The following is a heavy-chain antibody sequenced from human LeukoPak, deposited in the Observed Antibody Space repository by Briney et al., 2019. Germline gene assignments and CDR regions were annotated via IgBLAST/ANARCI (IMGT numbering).Heavy chain of an antibody. Sequence: GSSVKVSCNASGGTFSSYAISWVRQAPGQGLEWMGRIIPIFGTANYAQKFQGRVTITTDESTSTAYMELSSLRSEDTAVYYCARDQGYCSSTSCPGEWGQGTLVTVSS. V-gene: IGHV1-69*05. CDR3: ARDQGYCSSTSCPGE. J-gene: IGHJ4*02. CDR2: IIPIFGTA. CDR1: GGTFSSYA. D-gene: IGHD2-2*01.